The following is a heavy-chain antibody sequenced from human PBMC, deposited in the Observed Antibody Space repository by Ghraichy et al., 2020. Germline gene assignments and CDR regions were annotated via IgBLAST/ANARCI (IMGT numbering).Heavy chain of an antibody. CDR1: GFTFSSYA. V-gene: IGHV3-23*01. D-gene: IGHD3-3*01. J-gene: IGHJ5*02. CDR2: ISGSGGST. Sequence: GGSLRLSCAASGFTFSSYAMSWVRQAPGKELEWVSAISGSGGSTFYAGSLKGRFTVSRDNSKNTLYLQMNSLRAEDTAVYYCAKWPSFGVVSNWFDPWGQGTLVTVSS. CDR3: AKWPSFGVVSNWFDP.